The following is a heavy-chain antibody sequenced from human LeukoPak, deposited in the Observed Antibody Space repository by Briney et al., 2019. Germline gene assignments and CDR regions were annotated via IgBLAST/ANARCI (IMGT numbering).Heavy chain of an antibody. Sequence: SETLSLTCTVSGNSINNYYWNWIRQPPGKALEWIGYTHYSGTSYYNPSLKSRVTMSVDTSKNQFSLKLNSVTAADTAVYFYAKWEESENAFDIWGQGTMVSVSS. CDR3: AKWEESENAFDI. V-gene: IGHV4-59*13. J-gene: IGHJ3*02. CDR2: THYSGTS. D-gene: IGHD1-26*01. CDR1: GNSINNYY.